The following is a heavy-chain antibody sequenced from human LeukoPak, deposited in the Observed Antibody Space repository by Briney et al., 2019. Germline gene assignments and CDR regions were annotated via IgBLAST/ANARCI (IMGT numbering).Heavy chain of an antibody. Sequence: SVKVSCKASGGTFSSDAISWVRQAPGQGLEWMGRIIPILGIANYAQKFQGRVTITADKSTSTAYMELSSLRSEDTAVYYCARGPYDSSGYYTPIFDYWGQGTLVTVSS. CDR1: GGTFSSDA. D-gene: IGHD3-22*01. CDR2: IIPILGIA. V-gene: IGHV1-69*04. J-gene: IGHJ4*02. CDR3: ARGPYDSSGYYTPIFDY.